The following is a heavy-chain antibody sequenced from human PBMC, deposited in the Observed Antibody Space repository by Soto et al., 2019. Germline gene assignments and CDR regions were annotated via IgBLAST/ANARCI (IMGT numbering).Heavy chain of an antibody. Sequence: GASVKVSCKTSGYTFTNHGINWVRQAPGQGLEWMGWINPYNANTNYAQKLQGRVTMTTDTSTSTAYMDLRSLTSDDTAVYYCAIYHLELFRFDYWGQGTLVTVSS. V-gene: IGHV1-18*04. CDR2: INPYNANT. J-gene: IGHJ4*02. CDR1: GYTFTNHG. CDR3: AIYHLELFRFDY. D-gene: IGHD2-2*01.